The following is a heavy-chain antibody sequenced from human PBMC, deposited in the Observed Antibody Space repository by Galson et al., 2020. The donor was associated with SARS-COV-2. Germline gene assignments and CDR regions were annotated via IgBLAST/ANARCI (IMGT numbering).Heavy chain of an antibody. Sequence: SETLSLTCTVSSGSLSDYFWGWIRQPPGKGLEWIGYIHHGGDTYYNPSLKSRVTMSVGPSKNQYSLKLSSVSDADTADYYCARFGTLDCSSIRCDHAGWFDPWDQGTLAIVSS. D-gene: IGHD2-2*01. CDR2: IHHGGDT. J-gene: IGHJ5*02. V-gene: IGHV4-59*01. CDR3: ARFGTLDCSSIRCDHAGWFDP. CDR1: SGSLSDYF.